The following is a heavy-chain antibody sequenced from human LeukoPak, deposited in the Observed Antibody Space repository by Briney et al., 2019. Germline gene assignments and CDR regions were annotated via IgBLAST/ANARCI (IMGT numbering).Heavy chain of an antibody. D-gene: IGHD3-10*01. CDR2: INPNTGGT. J-gene: IGHJ4*02. CDR3: ATATARGISPFDY. Sequence: ASVKVSCKASGYTFTDYNMHWVRQAPGQGLEWMGWINPNTGGTSFPQKFQGRVTMTRDTSISTAYMELSRLRSDDTAVYYCATATARGISPFDYWGQGTLVTVSS. V-gene: IGHV1-2*02. CDR1: GYTFTDYN.